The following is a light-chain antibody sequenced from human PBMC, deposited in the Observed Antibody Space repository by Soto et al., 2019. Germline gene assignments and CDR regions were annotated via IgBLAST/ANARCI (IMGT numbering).Light chain of an antibody. Sequence: EIVMTQSPAPLSVSPGERATLSCRASQSVRSNLAWYQQKPGQAPRLLISGASKRATGIPDRINGGGSGADCILTINSLESGDSAVYVCQQGGNWPVTFGQGTRLEIK. CDR1: QSVRSN. V-gene: IGKV3D-15*01. CDR3: QQGGNWPVT. CDR2: GAS. J-gene: IGKJ5*01.